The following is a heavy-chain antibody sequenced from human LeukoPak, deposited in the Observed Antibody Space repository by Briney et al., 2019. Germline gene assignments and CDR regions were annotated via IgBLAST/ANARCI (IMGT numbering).Heavy chain of an antibody. J-gene: IGHJ4*02. CDR2: ISHDGRNK. CDR1: GFIFSNYD. CDR3: ARDLSVYYTSSISTPKYFDY. Sequence: PGRSLRLSCAASGFIFSNYDMHWVRQAPGKGLEWVAVISHDGRNKYYGDSVKGRFTISRDNAKNSLFLQMNSLRAEDTAVYYCARDLSVYYTSSISTPKYFDYWGQGTLVTVSS. D-gene: IGHD3-22*01. V-gene: IGHV3-30*03.